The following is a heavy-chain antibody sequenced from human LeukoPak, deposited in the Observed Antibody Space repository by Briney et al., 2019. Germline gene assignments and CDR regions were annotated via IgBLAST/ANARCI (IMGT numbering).Heavy chain of an antibody. Sequence: GASVKVSCKASGYTFTGNYIHWVRQAPGQGLEWMGCINPNSGGTKYAQKFQGRVTMTRDTSISTAYMELSRLRSDDTAVYYCSIDHYYYGSGSSFDWGQGTLVTVSS. CDR3: SIDHYYYGSGSSFD. CDR1: GYTFTGNY. J-gene: IGHJ4*02. CDR2: INPNSGGT. D-gene: IGHD3-10*01. V-gene: IGHV1-2*02.